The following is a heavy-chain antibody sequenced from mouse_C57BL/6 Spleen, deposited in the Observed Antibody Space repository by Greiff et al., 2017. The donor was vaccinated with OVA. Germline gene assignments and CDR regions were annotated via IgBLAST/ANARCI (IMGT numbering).Heavy chain of an antibody. CDR3: TRRGTTVVAYYYAMDD. J-gene: IGHJ4*01. CDR2: IDPETGGT. D-gene: IGHD1-1*01. Sequence: LQESGAELVRPGASVTLSCKASGYTFTDYEMHWVKQTPVHGLEWIGAIDPETGGTAYNQKFKGKAILTADKSSSTAYMELRSLTSEDSAVYYCTRRGTTVVAYYYAMDDWGQGTSVTVSS. CDR1: GYTFTDYE. V-gene: IGHV1-15*01.